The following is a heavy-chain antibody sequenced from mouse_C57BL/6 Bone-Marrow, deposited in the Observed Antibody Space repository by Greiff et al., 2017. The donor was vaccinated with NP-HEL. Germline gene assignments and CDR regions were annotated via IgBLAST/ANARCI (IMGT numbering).Heavy chain of an antibody. V-gene: IGHV1-81*01. D-gene: IGHD2-2*01. CDR3: ARQIYYGYDGY. Sequence: VKLVESGAELARPGASVKLSCKASGYTFTSYGISWVKQRTGQGLEWIGEIYPRSGNTYYNEKFKGKATLTADKSSSTAYMELRSLTSEDSAVYFCARQIYYGYDGYWGQGTLVTVSA. CDR2: IYPRSGNT. CDR1: GYTFTSYG. J-gene: IGHJ3*01.